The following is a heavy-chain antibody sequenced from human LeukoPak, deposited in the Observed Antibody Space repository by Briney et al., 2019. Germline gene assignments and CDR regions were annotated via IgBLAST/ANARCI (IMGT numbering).Heavy chain of an antibody. CDR2: ISGSGGST. J-gene: IGHJ4*02. CDR1: GFTFSTYS. Sequence: QTGGSLRLSCAASGFTFSTYSMNWVRQAPGKGLEWVSAISGSGGSTYYADSVKGRFTISRDNSKNTLYLQMNSLRAEDTAVYYCAKGPPVMVSYFEYWGQGTLVTVSS. CDR3: AKGPPVMVSYFEY. V-gene: IGHV3-23*01. D-gene: IGHD3-22*01.